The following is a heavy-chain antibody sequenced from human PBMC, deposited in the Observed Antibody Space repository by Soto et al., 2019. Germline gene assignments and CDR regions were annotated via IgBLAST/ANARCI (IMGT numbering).Heavy chain of an antibody. CDR3: ARDGPGIAGINWFDP. J-gene: IGHJ5*02. Sequence: ASVNVSCKISGHTLTEVSIHWVRQAPGKGLEWMGGFDPEGGEAIYAQKWHGRVTVTEDTVTDTAYMELSRLRSDDTAVYYCARDGPGIAGINWFDPWGQGTLVTVSS. D-gene: IGHD6-13*01. CDR1: GHTLTEVS. CDR2: FDPEGGEA. V-gene: IGHV1-24*01.